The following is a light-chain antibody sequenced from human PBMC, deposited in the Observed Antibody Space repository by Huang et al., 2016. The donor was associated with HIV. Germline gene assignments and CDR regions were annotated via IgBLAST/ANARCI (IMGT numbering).Light chain of an antibody. Sequence: DIVMTQSPDSLAVSLGERDTINCKSSQSLLYNSNNKNYLAWYQQKPGQPPNLLIYWASSRKSGVPDRFSGSGSETDFTLTISSLQAEDGAVYYCQQHYSSPPTFGQGTKLEIK. CDR3: QQHYSSPPT. V-gene: IGKV4-1*01. CDR1: QSLLYNSNNKNY. CDR2: WAS. J-gene: IGKJ2*01.